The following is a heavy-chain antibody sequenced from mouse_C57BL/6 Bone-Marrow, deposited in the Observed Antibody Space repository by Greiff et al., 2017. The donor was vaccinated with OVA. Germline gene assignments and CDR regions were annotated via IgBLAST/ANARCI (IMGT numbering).Heavy chain of an antibody. J-gene: IGHJ2*01. CDR1: GYSITSGYD. D-gene: IGHD1-1*01. CDR3: ARGGLYYYGSSYYFDY. CDR2: ISYSGST. V-gene: IGHV3-1*01. Sequence: EVKLVESGPGMVKPSQSLSLTCTVTGYSITSGYDWHWIRHFPGNTLEWMGYISYSGSTNYNPSLKSRISITHDTSKNHFFLKLNSVTTEDTATYYCARGGLYYYGSSYYFDYWGQGTTLTVSS.